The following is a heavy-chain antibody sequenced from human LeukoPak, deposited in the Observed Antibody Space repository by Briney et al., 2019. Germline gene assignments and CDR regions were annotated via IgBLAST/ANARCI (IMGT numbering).Heavy chain of an antibody. J-gene: IGHJ5*02. CDR2: IYYSGST. CDR1: GGSFSGYY. Sequence: SETLSLTCAVYGGSFSGYYWSWIRQPPGKGLEWIGSIYYSGSTYYNPSLKSRVTISVDTSKNQFSLKLSSVTAADTAVYYCARQEDIVVPFDPWGQGTLVTVSS. D-gene: IGHD2-15*01. CDR3: ARQEDIVVPFDP. V-gene: IGHV4-34*01.